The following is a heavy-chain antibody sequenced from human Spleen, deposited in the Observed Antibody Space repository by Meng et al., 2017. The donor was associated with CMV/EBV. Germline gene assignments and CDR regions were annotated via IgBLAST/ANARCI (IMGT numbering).Heavy chain of an antibody. CDR3: ARGKTRDGYNFVY. Sequence: CKASGDNLTDYYMHWVRQAHGQGREWMGWIIPDSGGKNYARKFRGRVTMTRDTSISTAYMELNRLRSDDTAVYYCARGKTRDGYNFVYWGQGTLVTVSS. J-gene: IGHJ4*02. CDR2: IIPDSGGK. V-gene: IGHV1-2*02. CDR1: GDNLTDYY. D-gene: IGHD5-24*01.